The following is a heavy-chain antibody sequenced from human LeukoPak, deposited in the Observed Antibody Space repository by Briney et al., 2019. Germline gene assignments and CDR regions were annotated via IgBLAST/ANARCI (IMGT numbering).Heavy chain of an antibody. Sequence: PSETLSLTCTVSGYSISSGYYWGWIRQPPGKGLEWIGSIYHSGSTYYNPSLKSRVTISVDTSKNQFSLKLSSVTAADTAVYYYARVLAGAFDIWGQGTMVTVSS. V-gene: IGHV4-38-2*02. CDR3: ARVLAGAFDI. J-gene: IGHJ3*02. CDR2: IYHSGST. D-gene: IGHD3-10*01. CDR1: GYSISSGYY.